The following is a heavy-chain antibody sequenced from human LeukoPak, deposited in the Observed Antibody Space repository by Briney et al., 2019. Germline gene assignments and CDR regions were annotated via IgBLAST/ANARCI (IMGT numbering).Heavy chain of an antibody. J-gene: IGHJ4*02. D-gene: IGHD3-16*02. CDR3: ARTLGWASSRYPFDG. CDR2: MYYSGNT. V-gene: IGHV4-39*01. Sequence: PSETLSLTCTVSGVSISSSNYYWGWLRQPPGKGLEWIGSMYYSGNTDYNPSLKSRVTISVDTSKNQFSLKVNSVTAADTAVYYCARTLGWASSRYPFDGWGQGTLVTVSS. CDR1: GVSISSSNYY.